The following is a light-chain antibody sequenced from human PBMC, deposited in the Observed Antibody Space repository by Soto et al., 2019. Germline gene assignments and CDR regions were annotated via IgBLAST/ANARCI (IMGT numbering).Light chain of an antibody. CDR1: SNDVGAYDY. Sequence: QSALTQPASMSGSPGQSITISCTGTSNDVGAYDYVSWYQQHPGKAPKLIIYEVTYRPSGVSNRFSGSQSGNTASLTISGLQAEDEADYYCSSYRGSSTLTFGGGTK. J-gene: IGLJ2*01. CDR2: EVT. V-gene: IGLV2-14*01. CDR3: SSYRGSSTLT.